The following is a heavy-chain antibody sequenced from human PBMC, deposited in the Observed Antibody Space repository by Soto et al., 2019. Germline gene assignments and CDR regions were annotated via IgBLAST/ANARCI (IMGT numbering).Heavy chain of an antibody. Sequence: EVQLLESGGGLVQPGGSLRLSCAASGFTFSSYAMSWVRQAPGKGLEWVSAISGSGGSTYYADSVKGRFTISRDNSXNXLXXQMNSLRAEDTAVYYCAKGIAYCGGDCYPDDAFDIWGQGTMVTVSS. CDR1: GFTFSSYA. CDR3: AKGIAYCGGDCYPDDAFDI. V-gene: IGHV3-23*01. J-gene: IGHJ3*02. CDR2: ISGSGGST. D-gene: IGHD2-21*02.